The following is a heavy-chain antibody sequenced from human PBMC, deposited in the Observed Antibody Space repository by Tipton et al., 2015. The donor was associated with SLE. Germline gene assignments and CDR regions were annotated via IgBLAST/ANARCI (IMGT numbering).Heavy chain of an antibody. CDR3: ARDSLSAPYAFDI. Sequence: SLRLSCETSGFTFRDSPMTWVRQAPGKGLEWVAAINSGGTDKGYVDSVKGRFTISRDNAKNLLFLQLDSLRVEDTAVYYCARDSLSAPYAFDIWGRGTMVTVSS. CDR1: GFTFRDSP. J-gene: IGHJ3*02. V-gene: IGHV3-7*01. D-gene: IGHD3-16*01. CDR2: INSGGTDK.